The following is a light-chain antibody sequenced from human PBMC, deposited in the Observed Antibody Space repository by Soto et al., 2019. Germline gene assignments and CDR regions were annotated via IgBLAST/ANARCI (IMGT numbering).Light chain of an antibody. CDR3: CSYAGSYTLVV. J-gene: IGLJ2*01. Sequence: QSALTQPRSVSGSPGQSVTISCTGTSSDVGGYNYVSWYQQHPDKAPKLMIYDVSKRPSGVPDRFSGSKSGNTASLTISGLQAEDEADYYCCSYAGSYTLVVFGGGTKLTVL. CDR2: DVS. V-gene: IGLV2-11*01. CDR1: SSDVGGYNY.